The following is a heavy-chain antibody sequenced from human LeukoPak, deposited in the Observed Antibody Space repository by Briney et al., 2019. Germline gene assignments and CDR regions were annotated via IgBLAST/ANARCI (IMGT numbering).Heavy chain of an antibody. J-gene: IGHJ3*02. Sequence: PGGSLRLSCAASGFTFDDYGMSWVRQAPGKGLEWVSGINWNGGSTGYADPVKGRFTISRDNAKNSLYLQMNSLRAEDTALYYCARGASSGYSSDAFDIWGQGTMVTVSS. V-gene: IGHV3-20*04. CDR2: INWNGGST. D-gene: IGHD3-22*01. CDR3: ARGASSGYSSDAFDI. CDR1: GFTFDDYG.